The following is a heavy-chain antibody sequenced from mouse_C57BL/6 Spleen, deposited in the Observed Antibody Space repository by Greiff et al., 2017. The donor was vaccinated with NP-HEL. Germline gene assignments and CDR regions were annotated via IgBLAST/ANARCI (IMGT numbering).Heavy chain of an antibody. D-gene: IGHD2-3*01. J-gene: IGHJ3*01. V-gene: IGHV3-6*01. CDR2: ISYDGSN. CDR3: ASLYDGYYRAY. CDR1: GYSITSGYY. Sequence: VQLKESGPGLVKPSQSLSLTCSVTGYSITSGYYWNWIRQFPGNKLEWMGYISYDGSNNYNPSLKNRISITRDTSKNQFFLKLNSVTTEDTATYYCASLYDGYYRAYWGQGTLVTVSA.